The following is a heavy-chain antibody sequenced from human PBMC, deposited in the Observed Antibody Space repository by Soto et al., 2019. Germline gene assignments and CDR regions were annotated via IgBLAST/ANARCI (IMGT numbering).Heavy chain of an antibody. D-gene: IGHD3-22*01. CDR3: ARVTMIVVGTPGEVDY. J-gene: IGHJ4*02. Sequence: SETLSLTCTVSGGSISSGGYYWSWIRQHPGKGLEWIGYIYYSGSTYYNPSLKSRVTISVDTSKNQFSLKLSSVTAADTAVYYCARVTMIVVGTPGEVDYWGQGTLVTVSS. CDR2: IYYSGST. V-gene: IGHV4-31*03. CDR1: GGSISSGGYY.